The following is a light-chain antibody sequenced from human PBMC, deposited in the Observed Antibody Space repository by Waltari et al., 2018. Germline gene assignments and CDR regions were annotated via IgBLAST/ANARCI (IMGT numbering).Light chain of an antibody. CDR2: GAS. CDR3: QQYVSSPLT. V-gene: IGKV3-20*01. CDR1: QSVSSTY. J-gene: IGKJ4*01. Sequence: VLTQSPGPLSLSQGERATVSCRTSQSVSSTYIAWYQQKPGQTPRLLIYGASNRATGIPDRFSGSGSGTDFTLTISRLEPEDSAVYYCQQYVSSPLTFGGGTKVEIK.